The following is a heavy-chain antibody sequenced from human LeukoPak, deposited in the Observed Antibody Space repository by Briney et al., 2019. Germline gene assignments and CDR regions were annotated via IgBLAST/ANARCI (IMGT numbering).Heavy chain of an antibody. J-gene: IGHJ5*02. CDR1: GDSISNNY. V-gene: IGHV4-4*07. D-gene: IGHD6-13*01. CDR3: ARISSGSSWYWFDP. Sequence: PSETLCLTCTVSGDSISNNYWSWIRQPAGQGLEWIGRVYSDGVTRYNPSLKSRVTISVDMSNNRFSLTLNSATAADTAVYYCARISSGSSWYWFDPWGQGTLVTVSS. CDR2: VYSDGVT.